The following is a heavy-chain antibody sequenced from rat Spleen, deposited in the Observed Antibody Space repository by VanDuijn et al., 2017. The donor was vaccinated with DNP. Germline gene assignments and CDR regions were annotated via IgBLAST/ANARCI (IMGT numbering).Heavy chain of an antibody. V-gene: IGHV5S13*01. CDR3: AKGGDYGGFDY. Sequence: EVQLVESGGGLVQPGRSLKLSCAASGFSFSDYDMAWIRQAPTKGLEWVASISNVGDNGVYRDSVKGRFTISRDNAENTVYLQMNSLRSEDTASYYCAKGGDYGGFDYWGQGVMVTVSS. CDR1: GFSFSDYD. D-gene: IGHD1-11*01. J-gene: IGHJ2*01. CDR2: ISNVGDNG.